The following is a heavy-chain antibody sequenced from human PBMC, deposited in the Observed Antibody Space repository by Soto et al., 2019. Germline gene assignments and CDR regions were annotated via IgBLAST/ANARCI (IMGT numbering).Heavy chain of an antibody. CDR2: ISGSGGST. CDR3: AKAPGPAANYYYYMDV. V-gene: IGHV3-23*01. J-gene: IGHJ6*03. Sequence: GGSLRLSCAASGFTFSSYAMSWVRQAPGKGLEWVSAISGSGGSTYYADSVKGRFTISRDNSKNTLYLQMNSLRAEDTAVYYCAKAPGPAANYYYYMDVWGKGTTVTVS. D-gene: IGHD2-2*01. CDR1: GFTFSSYA.